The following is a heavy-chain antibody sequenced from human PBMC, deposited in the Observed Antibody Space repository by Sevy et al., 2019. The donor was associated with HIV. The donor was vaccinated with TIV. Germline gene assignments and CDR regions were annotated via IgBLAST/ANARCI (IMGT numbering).Heavy chain of an antibody. CDR2: ISSGSNYI. Sequence: GGSLRLSCAASGFTFNMYNMIWVRQAPGKGLEWVSFISSGSNYIYYADSVRGRFTTSRDNAKNSLYLQMNTLRAEETAVYYCAREGSGRYWGQGPLVTVSS. V-gene: IGHV3-21*01. J-gene: IGHJ4*02. D-gene: IGHD3-10*01. CDR1: GFTFNMYN. CDR3: AREGSGRY.